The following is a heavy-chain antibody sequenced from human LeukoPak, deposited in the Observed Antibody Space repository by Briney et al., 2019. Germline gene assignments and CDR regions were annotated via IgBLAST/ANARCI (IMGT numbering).Heavy chain of an antibody. CDR2: IKYDGSYT. Sequence: PGGSLRLSCVASGFDFSNYYMSWVRQAPGKGLEWLANIKYDGSYTYYVDSLNGRFTISRDNAKNSLYLQMSSLRADDTAVYYCTRDEGATVATNRFDFWGQGTLVTVSS. D-gene: IGHD4-17*01. J-gene: IGHJ4*02. V-gene: IGHV3-7*01. CDR1: GFDFSNYY. CDR3: TRDEGATVATNRFDF.